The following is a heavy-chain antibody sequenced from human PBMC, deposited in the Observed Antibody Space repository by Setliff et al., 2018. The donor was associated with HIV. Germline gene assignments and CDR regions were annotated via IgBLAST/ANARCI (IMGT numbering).Heavy chain of an antibody. CDR2: MNPNSGHT. CDR1: GYTFTSYD. CDR3: ARGRWLQSFDY. V-gene: IGHV1-8*03. Sequence: GASVKVSCKASGYTFTSYDINWVRQATGQGLEWMGWMNPNSGHTGYAQKFQGRVTITSDTSTSTAYMQLSSLTSEDTAVYYCARGRWLQSFDYWGQGTLVTVSS. D-gene: IGHD5-12*01. J-gene: IGHJ4*02.